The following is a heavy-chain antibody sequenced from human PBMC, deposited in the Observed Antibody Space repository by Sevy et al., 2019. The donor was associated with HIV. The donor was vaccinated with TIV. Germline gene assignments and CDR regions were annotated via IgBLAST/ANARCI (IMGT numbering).Heavy chain of an antibody. V-gene: IGHV3-49*03. CDR2: IRSKAYGGTT. J-gene: IGHJ4*02. D-gene: IGHD3-22*01. CDR1: GFTFGDYA. Sequence: GGSLRLSCTASGFTFGDYAMSWFRQAPGKGLEWVGFIRSKAYGGTTEYAASVKGRFTISRDDSNSIAYLQMNSLKTEDTAVYYCTSYPGYYYDSSGYYRFDYWGQGTLVTVSS. CDR3: TSYPGYYYDSSGYYRFDY.